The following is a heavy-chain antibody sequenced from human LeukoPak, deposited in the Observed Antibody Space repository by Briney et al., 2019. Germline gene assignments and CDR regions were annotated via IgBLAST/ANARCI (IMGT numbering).Heavy chain of an antibody. CDR2: IYYSGST. Sequence: SGTLSLTCTVSGGSISSGDYYWSWIRQPPGKGLEWIGYIYYSGSTYYNPSLKSRVTISVDTSKNQFSLKLSSVTAADTAVYYCARATGRPETYYDFWSGYHFDYWGQGTLVTVSS. D-gene: IGHD3-3*01. CDR1: GGSISSGDYY. CDR3: ARATGRPETYYDFWSGYHFDY. V-gene: IGHV4-30-4*01. J-gene: IGHJ4*02.